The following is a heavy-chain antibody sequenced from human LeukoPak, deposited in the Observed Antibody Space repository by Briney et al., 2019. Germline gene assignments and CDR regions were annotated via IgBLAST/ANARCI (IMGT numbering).Heavy chain of an antibody. CDR1: GYTFTSYG. J-gene: IGHJ4*02. V-gene: IGHV1-18*01. D-gene: IGHD3-3*01. CDR2: ISAYNGNT. CDR3: ARRGNTEGVLRFFEKPQEEPYYFDY. Sequence: ASVKVSCKASGYTFTSYGISWVRQAPGQGLEWMGWISAYNGNTNYAQKLQGRVTMTTDTSTSTAYMELRSLRSDDTAVYYCARRGNTEGVLRFFEKPQEEPYYFDYWGQGTLVTVSS.